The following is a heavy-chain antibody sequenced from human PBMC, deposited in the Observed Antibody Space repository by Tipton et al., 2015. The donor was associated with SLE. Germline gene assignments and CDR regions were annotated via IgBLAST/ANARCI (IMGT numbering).Heavy chain of an antibody. CDR2: IYYSGST. V-gene: IGHV4-4*08. D-gene: IGHD1-14*01. CDR3: ARDQFATVGAFDL. CDR1: GVSISSHY. J-gene: IGHJ3*01. Sequence: LRLSCTVSGVSISSHYWSWIRQPPGKGLEWIGYIYYSGSTNYHPSLKGRGTISVDTSKNQFSLKLTSVTAADTALYFCARDQFATVGAFDLWGQGTMVTVSS.